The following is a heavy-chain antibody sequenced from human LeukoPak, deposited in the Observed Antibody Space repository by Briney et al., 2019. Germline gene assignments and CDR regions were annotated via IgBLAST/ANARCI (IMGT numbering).Heavy chain of an antibody. CDR1: GGSFSGDY. Sequence: SETLSLTCVVYGGSFSGDYWSWIRQPPGRGLEWIGEINHSGRTNYNPSLKSRVTISVDTSKNQFSLKLSSVTAADTAVYYCAREGFGELSHFDYWGQGNLVTVSS. J-gene: IGHJ4*02. D-gene: IGHD3-10*01. CDR3: AREGFGELSHFDY. V-gene: IGHV4-34*01. CDR2: INHSGRT.